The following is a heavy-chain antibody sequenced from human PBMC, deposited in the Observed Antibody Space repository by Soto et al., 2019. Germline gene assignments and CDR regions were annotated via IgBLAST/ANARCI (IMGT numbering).Heavy chain of an antibody. J-gene: IGHJ4*02. CDR3: ARVPGSGQSSHFDY. D-gene: IGHD3-10*01. CDR2: INHSGST. Sequence: QVQLQQWGAGLLKPSETLSLTCAVYGGSFSGYYWTWIRQPPGKGLEWIGEINHSGSTNYNPSLKSRVTISVDTSKNHFSLKLSSVTAADTAVYYCARVPGSGQSSHFDYWGQGTLVTVSS. V-gene: IGHV4-34*01. CDR1: GGSFSGYY.